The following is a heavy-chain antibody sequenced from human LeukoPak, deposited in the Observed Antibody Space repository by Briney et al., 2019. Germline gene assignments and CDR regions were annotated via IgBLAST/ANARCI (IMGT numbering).Heavy chain of an antibody. CDR2: INHSGST. CDR1: GGSFSGYY. D-gene: IGHD1-14*01. J-gene: IGHJ4*02. CDR3: ARRTRTLPAFDH. Sequence: PSETLSLTCAVYGGSFSGYYWSWIRQPPGKGLEWIGEINHSGSTNYNPSLKSRVTISVDTSKNQFSLKLSSVTAADTAVYYCARRTRTLPAFDHWGQGTLVTVSS. V-gene: IGHV4-34*01.